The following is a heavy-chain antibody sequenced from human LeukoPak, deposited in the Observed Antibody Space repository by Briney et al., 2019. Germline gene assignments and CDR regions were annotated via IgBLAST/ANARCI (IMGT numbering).Heavy chain of an antibody. CDR2: IYYSGST. J-gene: IGHJ4*02. CDR1: GGSIRSSY. V-gene: IGHV4-59*01. Sequence: SETLSLTCTVSGGSIRSSYWSWIRQPPGKGLEWIGYIYYSGSTHYDPSLKSRLTISVDTSKNQFSLKLSSVAAADTAVYYCAREDTSGYSDYWGQGTLVTVSS. D-gene: IGHD3-22*01. CDR3: AREDTSGYSDY.